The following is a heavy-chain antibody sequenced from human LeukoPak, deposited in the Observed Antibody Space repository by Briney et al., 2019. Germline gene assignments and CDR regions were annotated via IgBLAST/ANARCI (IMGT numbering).Heavy chain of an antibody. V-gene: IGHV4-59*01. CDR2: IYFSGGT. CDR3: ASSKAVAGTPFDS. D-gene: IGHD6-19*01. Sequence: KPSETLSLTCTVSGRSINGYYWSWIRQPPGMGPEWLGYIYFSGGTNYNPSLKSRVTISLDTSKNQLSLRLSSVTAADSAVYYCASSKAVAGTPFDSWGQGTLVTVSS. CDR1: GRSINGYY. J-gene: IGHJ4*02.